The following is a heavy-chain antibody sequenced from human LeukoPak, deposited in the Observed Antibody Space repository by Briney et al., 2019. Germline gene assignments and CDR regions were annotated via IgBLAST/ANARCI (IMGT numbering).Heavy chain of an antibody. J-gene: IGHJ6*03. Sequence: SVKVSCKASGGTFSSYAISWVRQAPGQGLEWMGRIIPIFGTANYAQKFQGRVTITTGESTSTAYTELSSLRSEDTAVYYCARAELGPLLHDYYYMDVWGKGTTVTVSS. D-gene: IGHD7-27*01. V-gene: IGHV1-69*05. CDR2: IIPIFGTA. CDR3: ARAELGPLLHDYYYMDV. CDR1: GGTFSSYA.